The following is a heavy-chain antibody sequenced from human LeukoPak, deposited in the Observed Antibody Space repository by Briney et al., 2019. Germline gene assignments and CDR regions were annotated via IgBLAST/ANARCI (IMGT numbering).Heavy chain of an antibody. V-gene: IGHV3-30*18. Sequence: PGGPLRLSCAASGSTFSSYGMHWVRQAPGKGLEWVAVISYDGSNKYYADSVKGRFTISRDNSKNTLYLQMNSLRAEDTAVYYCAKGDLTTVTLDYWGQGTLVTVSS. J-gene: IGHJ4*02. CDR1: GSTFSSYG. D-gene: IGHD4-17*01. CDR2: ISYDGSNK. CDR3: AKGDLTTVTLDY.